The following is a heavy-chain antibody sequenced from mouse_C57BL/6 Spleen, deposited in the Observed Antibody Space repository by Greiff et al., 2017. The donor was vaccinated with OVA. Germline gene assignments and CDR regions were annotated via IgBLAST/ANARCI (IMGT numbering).Heavy chain of an antibody. D-gene: IGHD1-1*01. V-gene: IGHV2-5*01. CDR1: GFSLTSYG. CDR2: IWRGGST. J-gene: IGHJ4*01. Sequence: VKLMESGPGLVQPSQSLSITCTVSGFSLTSYGVHWVRQSPGKGLEWLGVIWRGGSTDYNAAFMSRLSITKDNSKSQVFFKMNSLQADDTAIYYCAIYGSSYDAMDYWGQGTSVTVSS. CDR3: AIYGSSYDAMDY.